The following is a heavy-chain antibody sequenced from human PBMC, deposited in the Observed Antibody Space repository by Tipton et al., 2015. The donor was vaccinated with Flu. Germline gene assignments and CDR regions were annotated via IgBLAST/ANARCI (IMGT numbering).Heavy chain of an antibody. CDR1: GGSISRGSYY. Sequence: TLSLTCTVSGGSISRGSYYWSWIRQPAGKGLEWIGLIYPSGSANYNPSLKSRVTISVDTPKDQFSLSLTSVTAADAAVYYCVRDRWNGFDTWGQGTRVTVSS. CDR3: VRDRWNGFDT. J-gene: IGHJ3*02. D-gene: IGHD4-23*01. V-gene: IGHV4-61*02. CDR2: IYPSGSA.